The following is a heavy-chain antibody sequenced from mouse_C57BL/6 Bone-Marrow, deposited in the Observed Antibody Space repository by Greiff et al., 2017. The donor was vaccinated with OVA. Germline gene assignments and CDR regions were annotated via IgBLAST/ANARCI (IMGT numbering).Heavy chain of an antibody. V-gene: IGHV5-9-1*02. CDR1: GFTFSSYA. J-gene: IGHJ4*01. CDR2: ISSGGDYI. Sequence: DVHLVESGEGLVKPGGSLKLSCAASGFTFSSYAMSWVRQTPEKRLEWVAYISSGGDYIYYADTVKGRFTISRDNARNTLYLQLSSLKSEDTARYYWTSDGNTLMDYWGQGTSVTVSS. D-gene: IGHD5-2*01. CDR3: TSDGNTLMDY.